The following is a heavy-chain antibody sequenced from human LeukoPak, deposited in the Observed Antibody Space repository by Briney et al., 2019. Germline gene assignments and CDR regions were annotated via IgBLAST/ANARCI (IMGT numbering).Heavy chain of an antibody. CDR1: GFTFSSYA. Sequence: GGSLRLCCAASGFTFSSYAMHCVRQAPGKGLEWVAVISYDGGNKYYADSVKGRFTISRDNSKNTLHLQMNSLRAEDTAVYYCARGACDCSGYYFELFQGFDYWGQGTLVTVSS. CDR2: ISYDGGNK. D-gene: IGHD3-22*01. CDR3: ARGACDCSGYYFELFQGFDY. J-gene: IGHJ4*02. V-gene: IGHV3-30*04.